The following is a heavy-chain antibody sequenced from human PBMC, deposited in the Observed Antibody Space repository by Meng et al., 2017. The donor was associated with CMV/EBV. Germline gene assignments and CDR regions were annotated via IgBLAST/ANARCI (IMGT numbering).Heavy chain of an antibody. V-gene: IGHV3-53*01. D-gene: IGHD5-24*01. Sequence: GESLKISCAASGFTVSSNYMSWVRQAPGKGLEWVSVIYSGGSTYYADSVKGRFTISRDNSKNTLYLQMNSLRAEDTAVYYCAREAVLMATIPRAFDIWGQGTMDTVSS. CDR2: IYSGGST. CDR1: GFTVSSNY. CDR3: AREAVLMATIPRAFDI. J-gene: IGHJ3*02.